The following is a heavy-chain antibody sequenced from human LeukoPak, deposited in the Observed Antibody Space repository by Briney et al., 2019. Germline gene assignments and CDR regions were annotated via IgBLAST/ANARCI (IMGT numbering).Heavy chain of an antibody. J-gene: IGHJ4*02. CDR3: ARVASGGHYNFFDY. V-gene: IGHV3-11*01. D-gene: IGHD4-23*01. CDR1: GFTFSDSF. CDR2: ISTTDTTL. Sequence: GSLRLSCAASGFTFSDSFMSWTRQAPGKGLGGISYISTTDTTLYYADSVKGRFTISRDNAKRSLFLQMNSLRAEDTAVYFCARVASGGHYNFFDYWGQGPLVTVSS.